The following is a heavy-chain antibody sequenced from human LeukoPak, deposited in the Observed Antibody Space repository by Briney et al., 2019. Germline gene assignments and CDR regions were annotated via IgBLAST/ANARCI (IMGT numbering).Heavy chain of an antibody. D-gene: IGHD3-10*01. J-gene: IGHJ4*02. Sequence: ASVKVSCKASGYTFTSYGISWVRQAPGQGLEWMGWISAYNGNTNYAQKLLGRVTMTTDTSTSTAYMELRSLRSDDTAVYYCARAKSEVWFGELAHDYWGQGTLVTVSS. V-gene: IGHV1-18*01. CDR1: GYTFTSYG. CDR3: ARAKSEVWFGELAHDY. CDR2: ISAYNGNT.